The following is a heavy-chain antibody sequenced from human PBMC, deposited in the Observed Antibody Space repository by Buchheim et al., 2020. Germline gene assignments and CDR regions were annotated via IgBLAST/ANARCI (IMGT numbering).Heavy chain of an antibody. Sequence: QVQLVQSGAEVKKPGASVKVSCKASGYTFTSYYMHWVRQAPGQGLEWMGIINPSGGSTSYAQKFQGRVTMTRETSKSTVYMELSSLRSEDTAVYYCARQPELVATIWYYFDYWGQGTL. CDR3: ARQPELVATIWYYFDY. CDR2: INPSGGST. D-gene: IGHD5-12*01. V-gene: IGHV1-46*01. J-gene: IGHJ4*02. CDR1: GYTFTSYY.